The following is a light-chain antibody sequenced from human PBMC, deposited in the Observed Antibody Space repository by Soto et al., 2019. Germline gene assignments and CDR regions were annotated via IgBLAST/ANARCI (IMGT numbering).Light chain of an antibody. CDR1: QGISSY. CDR2: AAS. V-gene: IGKV1-8*01. Sequence: AIRMTQSPSSLSASTGDRVTITCRASQGISSYLAWYQQKPWKAPKLLSYAASTLQSGVPSRFSGSGSGTGFTLTISCLQSEDFATYYCQQYYSYPRTFGPGTKVDIK. J-gene: IGKJ3*01. CDR3: QQYYSYPRT.